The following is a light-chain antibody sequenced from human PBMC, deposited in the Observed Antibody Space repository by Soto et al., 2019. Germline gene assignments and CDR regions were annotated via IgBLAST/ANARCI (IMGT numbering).Light chain of an antibody. V-gene: IGLV2-14*01. CDR3: ISYTSSNTEV. J-gene: IGLJ1*01. CDR2: EVS. CDR1: SSDVGGFNY. Sequence: QSALTQPASVSGSPGQSITISCTGTSSDVGGFNYVSWYQHHPGKAPKLMIYEVSNRPSGVSNRFSGSKSGNTASLTISGLQAEDETDYYCISYTSSNTEVFGTGTKVTVL.